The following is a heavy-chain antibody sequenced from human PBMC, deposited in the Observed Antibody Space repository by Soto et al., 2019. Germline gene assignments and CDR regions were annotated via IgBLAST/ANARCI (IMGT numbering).Heavy chain of an antibody. V-gene: IGHV1-69*04. J-gene: IGHJ6*03. CDR3: ARDRSSGLGVHYYYYMDV. CDR1: GGTFSSYT. D-gene: IGHD6-6*01. CDR2: IIPILGIA. Sequence: SVKVSCKASGGTFSSYTISWVRQAPGQGLEWMGRIIPILGIANYAQKFQGRVTITADKSTSTAYMELSSLRSEDTAVYYCARDRSSGLGVHYYYYMDVWGKGTTVTVSS.